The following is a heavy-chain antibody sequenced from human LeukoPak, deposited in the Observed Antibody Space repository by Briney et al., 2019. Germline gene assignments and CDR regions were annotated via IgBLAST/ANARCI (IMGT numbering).Heavy chain of an antibody. Sequence: PSETLSLTCTVSGGSISSYYWSWIRQPPGKGLEWIGYIYYSGSTNYNPSLKSRVTISVDTSKNQFSLKLSSVTAADTAVYYCARGSKDVLRYSRGYYYYMDVWGKGTTVTVSS. V-gene: IGHV4-59*01. CDR3: ARGSKDVLRYSRGYYYYMDV. CDR1: GGSISSYY. CDR2: IYYSGST. D-gene: IGHD3-9*01. J-gene: IGHJ6*03.